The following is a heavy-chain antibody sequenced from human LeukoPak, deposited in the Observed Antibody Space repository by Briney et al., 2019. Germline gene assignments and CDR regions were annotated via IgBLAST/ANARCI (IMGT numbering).Heavy chain of an antibody. CDR2: IYHSGST. V-gene: IGHV4-30-2*01. Sequence: SQTLSLTCAVSGGSISSGGYSWSWIRQPPGKGLEWIGYIYHSGSTYYNPSLKSRVTISVDRSKNQFSLKLSSVTAADTAVYYCAREGGNWGAFDIWGQGTMVTVSS. J-gene: IGHJ3*02. CDR1: GGSISSGGYS. CDR3: AREGGNWGAFDI. D-gene: IGHD7-27*01.